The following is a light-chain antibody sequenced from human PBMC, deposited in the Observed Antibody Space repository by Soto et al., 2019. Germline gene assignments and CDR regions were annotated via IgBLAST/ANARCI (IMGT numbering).Light chain of an antibody. CDR2: EVS. CDR1: SSDVGAYNY. Sequence: QSALTQPASVSGSPGQSITISCTGTSSDVGAYNYVSWYQQHPGKAPKLMIFEVSDRPSGVSNRFPGSKSGNTASLTISGLQAEDEADYYSSSYTSSNTLVFGGGTKLTVL. J-gene: IGLJ2*01. V-gene: IGLV2-14*01. CDR3: SSYTSSNTLV.